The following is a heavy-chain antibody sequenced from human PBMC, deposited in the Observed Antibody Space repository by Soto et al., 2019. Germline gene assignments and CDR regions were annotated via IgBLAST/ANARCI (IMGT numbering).Heavy chain of an antibody. D-gene: IGHD6-13*01. CDR3: TLRQDTSRGPIY. CDR1: GFSLTTRGMT. V-gene: IGHV2-5*01. J-gene: IGHJ4*02. CDR2: ST. Sequence: ESGPTLVNPTQTLTLTCTVSGFSLTTRGMTLGWIRQPPGKAPEWLALSTQYSPSLQSRLTFTEDTSKNQVVLTMTNMDPVDTATYYCTLRQDTSRGPIYWGQGIMVIVSS.